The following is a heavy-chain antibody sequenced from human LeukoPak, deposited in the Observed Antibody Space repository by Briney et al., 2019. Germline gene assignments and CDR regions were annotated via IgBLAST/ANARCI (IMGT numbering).Heavy chain of an antibody. V-gene: IGHV4-34*01. CDR3: ARHVPYCSSTSCYEYYYYYYMDV. CDR1: GGSFSGYY. J-gene: IGHJ6*03. Sequence: SETLSLTCAVYGGSFSGYYWSWIRQPPGKGLEWIGEINHSGSTNYNPSLKSRVTISVDTSKNQFSLKLSSVTAADTAVYYCARHVPYCSSTSCYEYYYYYYMDVWGKGTTVTISS. D-gene: IGHD2-2*01. CDR2: INHSGST.